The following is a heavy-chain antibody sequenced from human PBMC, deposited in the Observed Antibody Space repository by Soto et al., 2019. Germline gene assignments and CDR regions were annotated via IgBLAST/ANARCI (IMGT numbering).Heavy chain of an antibody. CDR3: ARGVSTVTPNWFDP. J-gene: IGHJ5*02. V-gene: IGHV1-3*01. Sequence: GXSXKVSFKASGYTXNSYAGDLVRKAPGQRLEWMGWINAGNGNTKYSQKFQGRVTITRDTSPSTAYMELSSLRSEDTAVYYCARGVSTVTPNWFDPWGQGTLGTVSS. CDR1: GYTXNSYA. D-gene: IGHD4-17*01. CDR2: INAGNGNT.